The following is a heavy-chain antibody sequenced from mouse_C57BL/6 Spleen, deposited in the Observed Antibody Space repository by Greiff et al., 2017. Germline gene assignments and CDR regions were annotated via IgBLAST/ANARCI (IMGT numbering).Heavy chain of an antibody. CDR3: ARAAYYGSSPMDY. Sequence: VQLQQPGAELVKPGASVKMSCKASGYTFTSYWITWVKQRPGQGLEWIGDIYPGSGSTNYNEKFKSKATLTVDTSSSTAYMQLSSLTSEDSAVYYCARAAYYGSSPMDYWGQGTSVTVSS. D-gene: IGHD1-1*01. V-gene: IGHV1-55*01. J-gene: IGHJ4*01. CDR2: IYPGSGST. CDR1: GYTFTSYW.